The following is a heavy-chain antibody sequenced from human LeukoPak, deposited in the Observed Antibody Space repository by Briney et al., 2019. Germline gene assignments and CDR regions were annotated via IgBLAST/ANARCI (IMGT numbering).Heavy chain of an antibody. Sequence: ASVKVSCKASGYTFTGYYMHWVRQAPGQGLEWMGWINPNSGGTNYAQKFRGRVTMTRDTSISTAYMELSRLRSDDTAVYYCASPEGSSTSCYNCFDYWGQGTLVTVSS. CDR2: INPNSGGT. CDR1: GYTFTGYY. CDR3: ASPEGSSTSCYNCFDY. J-gene: IGHJ4*02. D-gene: IGHD2-2*02. V-gene: IGHV1-2*02.